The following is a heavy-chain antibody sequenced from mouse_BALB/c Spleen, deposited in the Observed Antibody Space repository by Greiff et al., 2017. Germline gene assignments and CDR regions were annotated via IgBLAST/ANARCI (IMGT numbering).Heavy chain of an antibody. D-gene: IGHD1-1*01. V-gene: IGHV1-67*01. CDR1: GYPFTDYA. CDR2: ISTYSGNT. CDR3: ARKERNGSSYFDV. J-gene: IGHJ1*01. Sequence: LQLRGSGPGLVGPGVSVKISSKGSGYPFTDYAMPWVRQSHAKSLEWIGVISTYSGNTNYNQKFKGKATMTVDKSSSTAYMELARLTSEDSAIYYCARKERNGSSYFDVWGAGTTVTVSS.